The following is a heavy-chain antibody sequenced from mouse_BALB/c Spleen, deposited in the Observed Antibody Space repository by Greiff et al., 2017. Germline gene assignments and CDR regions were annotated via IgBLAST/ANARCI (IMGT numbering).Heavy chain of an antibody. J-gene: IGHJ4*01. D-gene: IGHD2-4*01. Sequence: EVQLQQSGAELVRPGALVKLSCKASGFNIKDYYMHWVKQRPEQGLEWIGWIDPENGNTIYDPKFQGKASITADTSSNTAYLQLSSLTSEDTAVYYCARSSTMITTRGYWAMDYWGQGTSVTVSS. V-gene: IGHV14-1*02. CDR1: GFNIKDYY. CDR2: IDPENGNT. CDR3: ARSSTMITTRGYWAMDY.